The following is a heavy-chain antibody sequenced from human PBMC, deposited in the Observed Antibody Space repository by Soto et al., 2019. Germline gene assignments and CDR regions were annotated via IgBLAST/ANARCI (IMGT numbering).Heavy chain of an antibody. CDR2: LSHSGRT. V-gene: IGHV4-38-2*01. D-gene: IGHD2-2*01. Sequence: SETLSLTCAVSGFSISSDSYWGWMRQSPGKGLEWIGTLSHSGRTFYNPSLKSRVTISADTTKNQFSLSLTSVTAEDTAVYYCGHIKTDTEVTPAPPLFDSWGQGTLATVSS. CDR1: GFSISSDSY. J-gene: IGHJ4*02. CDR3: GHIKTDTEVTPAPPLFDS.